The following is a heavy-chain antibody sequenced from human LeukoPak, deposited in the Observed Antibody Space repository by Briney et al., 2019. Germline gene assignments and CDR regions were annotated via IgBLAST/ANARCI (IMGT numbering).Heavy chain of an antibody. J-gene: IGHJ4*02. D-gene: IGHD3-22*01. CDR1: GFTFSSFN. CDR3: ARDGYYYDSSGYYYVGYYFDY. Sequence: GGSLRLSCAASGFTFSSFNLNWVRQTAGKGLEWVSSITSSGGCIYYADSVKSRFNNPRDNSKNSLYLAMNSLRAEDTAVYYCARDGYYYDSSGYYYVGYYFDYWGQGTLVTVSS. CDR2: ITSSGGCI. V-gene: IGHV3-21*01.